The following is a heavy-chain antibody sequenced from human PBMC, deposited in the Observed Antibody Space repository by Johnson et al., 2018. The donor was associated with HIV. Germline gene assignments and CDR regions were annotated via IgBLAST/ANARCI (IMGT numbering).Heavy chain of an antibody. J-gene: IGHJ3*02. Sequence: QMLLVESGGGLVQPGGSLRLSCAASGFTFSSYAMHWVRQAPGKGLEWVAVISYDGSNKYYADSVKGRFTISRDNSKNTLYLQMNTLRAEDAAVYYCAKGADYADYEGAFDIWSQVTMVTASS. CDR2: ISYDGSNK. V-gene: IGHV3-30*04. CDR3: AKGADYADYEGAFDI. CDR1: GFTFSSYA. D-gene: IGHD4-17*01.